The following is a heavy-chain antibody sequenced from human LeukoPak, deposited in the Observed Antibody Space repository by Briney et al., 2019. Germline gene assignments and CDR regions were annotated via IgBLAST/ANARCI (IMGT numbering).Heavy chain of an antibody. CDR3: PRLTDSSGYTPLDY. J-gene: IGHJ4*02. Sequence: PSQTLSLTCTVSGVSITTAANSWSWFRQQPEKGLEWVGYIYYSGTTYYSPSLMSRVFISSDTSRNQFSLTLSSVTAADTAVYYCPRLTDSSGYTPLDYWGQGTLVTVSS. V-gene: IGHV4-31*03. D-gene: IGHD3-22*01. CDR1: GVSITTAANS. CDR2: IYYSGTT.